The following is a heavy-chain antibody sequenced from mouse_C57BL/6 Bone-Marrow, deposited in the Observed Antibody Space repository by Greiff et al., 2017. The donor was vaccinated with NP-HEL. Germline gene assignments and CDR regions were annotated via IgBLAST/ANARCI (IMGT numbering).Heavy chain of an antibody. CDR1: GYTFTDYY. Sequence: SGPVLVKPGASVKMSCKASGYTFTDYYMNWVKQSHGKSLEWIGVINPYNGGTSYNQKFKGKATLTVDKSSSTAYMELNSLTSEDSAVYYCAVVPLYFDYWGQGTTLTVSS. CDR3: AVVPLYFDY. J-gene: IGHJ2*01. V-gene: IGHV1-19*01. D-gene: IGHD1-1*01. CDR2: INPYNGGT.